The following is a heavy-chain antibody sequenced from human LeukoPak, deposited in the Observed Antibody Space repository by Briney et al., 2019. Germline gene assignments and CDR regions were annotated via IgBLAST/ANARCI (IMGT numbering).Heavy chain of an antibody. Sequence: SETLSLTCTVSGGSISSYYWSWIRQPPGKGLEWIGYIYYSGSTNYNPSLKSRVTISVDTSKDQFSLKLSSVTAADTAVYYCARSNYDILTGYYYFDYWGQGTLVTVSS. CDR3: ARSNYDILTGYYYFDY. D-gene: IGHD3-9*01. V-gene: IGHV4-59*01. J-gene: IGHJ4*02. CDR1: GGSISSYY. CDR2: IYYSGST.